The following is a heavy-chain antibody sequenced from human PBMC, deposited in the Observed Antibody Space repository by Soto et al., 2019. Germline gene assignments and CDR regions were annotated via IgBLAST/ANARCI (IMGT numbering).Heavy chain of an antibody. CDR2: FYDGNT. D-gene: IGHD3-10*01. J-gene: IGHJ4*02. Sequence: SETLSLTCFVSGGSITRRSSYWAWIRQPPGKGLEWVGTFYDGNTYHNPSLRSRITIAVDTSKNQFSLKLNSVAAADTAFYYCATTRGLAVGGSFDYWGQGMLVTVSS. CDR1: GGSITRRSSY. V-gene: IGHV4-39*01. CDR3: ATTRGLAVGGSFDY.